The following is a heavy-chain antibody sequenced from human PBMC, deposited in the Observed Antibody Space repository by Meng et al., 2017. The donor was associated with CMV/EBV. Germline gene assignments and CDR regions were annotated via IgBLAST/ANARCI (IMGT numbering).Heavy chain of an antibody. CDR3: VTWLWFGELSGYYFDY. V-gene: IGHV4-39*07. Sequence: QLQLQESGPGLVKPSETPSLTCTVPGGSISSSSYYWGWIRQPPGKGLEWIGSIYYSGSTYYNPSLKSRVTISVDTSKNQFSLKLSSVTAADTAVYYCVTWLWFGELSGYYFDYWGQGTLVTVSS. J-gene: IGHJ4*02. CDR1: GGSISSSSYY. D-gene: IGHD3-10*01. CDR2: IYYSGST.